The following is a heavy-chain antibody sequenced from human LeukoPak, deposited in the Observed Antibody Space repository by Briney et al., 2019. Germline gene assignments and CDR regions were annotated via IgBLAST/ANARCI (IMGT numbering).Heavy chain of an antibody. CDR2: ISSSGSTI. D-gene: IGHD3-10*01. Sequence: GSLRLSCAASGFPFSSYEMNWVRQAPGKGLEWVSYISSSGSTIYYADSVKGRFTISRDNAKNSLYLQMNSLRAEDTAVYYCARARFTYYYGSGSRLGAFDIWGQGTMVTVSS. CDR1: GFPFSSYE. J-gene: IGHJ3*02. V-gene: IGHV3-48*03. CDR3: ARARFTYYYGSGSRLGAFDI.